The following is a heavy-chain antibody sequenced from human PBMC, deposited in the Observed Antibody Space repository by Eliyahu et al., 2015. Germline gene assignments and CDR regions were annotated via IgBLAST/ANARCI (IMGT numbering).Heavy chain of an antibody. CDR2: VYYSGGT. CDR1: GGSVXXGTXX. CDR3: ARDNTENYSSRYNWFDP. Sequence: QVQLQESGPGLVKPSETLSLTCSVXGGSVXXGTXXWSWIRQPPGKGLEWIGYVYYSGGTSYNPSLKSRVTISVDTSKNQFSLKLSSVTAADTAVYYCARDNTENYSSRYNWFDPWGQGTLVTVSS. D-gene: IGHD2-21*01. V-gene: IGHV4-61*01. J-gene: IGHJ5*02.